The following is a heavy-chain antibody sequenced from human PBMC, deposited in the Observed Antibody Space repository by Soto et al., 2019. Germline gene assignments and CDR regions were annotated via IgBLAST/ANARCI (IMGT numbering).Heavy chain of an antibody. CDR3: ARALIVGATPWGANLPDY. D-gene: IGHD1-26*01. J-gene: IGHJ4*02. CDR2: ISAYNGNT. V-gene: IGHV1-18*01. CDR1: GYTFTSYG. Sequence: GASVKVSCKASGYTFTSYGISWVRQAPGQGLEWTGWISAYNGNTNYAQKLQGRVTMTTDTSTSTAYMELRSLRSDDTAVYYCARALIVGATPWGANLPDYWGQGTLVTRLL.